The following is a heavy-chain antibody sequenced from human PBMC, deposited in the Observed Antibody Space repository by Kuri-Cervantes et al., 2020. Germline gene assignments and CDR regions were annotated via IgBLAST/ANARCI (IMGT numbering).Heavy chain of an antibody. CDR2: IWYDGSNK. CDR1: GFTFSSYG. CDR3: AKAYCGGDCQDHAFDI. D-gene: IGHD2-21*02. Sequence: GESLKISCAASGFTFSSYGMHWVRQAPGKGLEWVAVIWYDGSNKYYADSVKGRFTTSRDNSKNTLYLQMNSLRAEDTAVYYCAKAYCGGDCQDHAFDIWGQGTMVTVSS. V-gene: IGHV3-33*08. J-gene: IGHJ3*02.